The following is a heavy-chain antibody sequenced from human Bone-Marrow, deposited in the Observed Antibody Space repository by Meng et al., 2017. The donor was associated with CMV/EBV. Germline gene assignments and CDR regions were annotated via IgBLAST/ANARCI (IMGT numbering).Heavy chain of an antibody. J-gene: IGHJ4*02. D-gene: IGHD2-2*01. CDR1: GFTFMPYN. Sequence: GGSLRLSCAASGFTFMPYNMNWVRQAPGKGLEWVSSISGSGQDTYYADSLRGRFTVSRDNRRKALYLQMDAPRVEDTAVYYCARDLQTFCGSPGCYDGFPHWGQGTLVTVSS. V-gene: IGHV3-21*01. CDR2: ISGSGQDT. CDR3: ARDLQTFCGSPGCYDGFPH.